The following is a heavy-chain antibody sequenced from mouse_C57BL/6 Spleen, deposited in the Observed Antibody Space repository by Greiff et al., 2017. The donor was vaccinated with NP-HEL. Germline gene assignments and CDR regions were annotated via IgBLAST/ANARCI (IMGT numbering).Heavy chain of an antibody. J-gene: IGHJ2*01. CDR3: ARGGSYYSNYEDY. CDR1: GYAFSSYW. D-gene: IGHD2-5*01. Sequence: QVQLKQSGAELVKPGASVKISCKASGYAFSSYWMNWVKQRPGKGLEWIGQIYPGDGDTNYNGKFKGKATLTADKSSSTAYMQLSSLTSEDSAVYFCARGGSYYSNYEDYWGQSTTLTVSS. V-gene: IGHV1-80*01. CDR2: IYPGDGDT.